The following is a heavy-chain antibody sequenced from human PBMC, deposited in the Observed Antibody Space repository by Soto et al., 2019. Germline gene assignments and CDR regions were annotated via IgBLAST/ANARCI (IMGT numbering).Heavy chain of an antibody. J-gene: IGHJ6*02. CDR1: GFTFSSYE. V-gene: IGHV3-48*03. Sequence: EEQLVESGGGLVQPEKSLRLSCAASGFTFSSYEMNWVRQAPGKGLEWISYISSSGTSIFYADSVKGRFTISRDNAKNSLYLQTNSLRAEDSAVYYCARDRVKVIAVAGPYYYYDGMDVWGQGTTVTVSS. D-gene: IGHD6-19*01. CDR2: ISSSGTSI. CDR3: ARDRVKVIAVAGPYYYYDGMDV.